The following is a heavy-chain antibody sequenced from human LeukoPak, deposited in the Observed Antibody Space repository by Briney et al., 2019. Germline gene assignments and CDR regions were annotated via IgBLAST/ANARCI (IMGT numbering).Heavy chain of an antibody. CDR3: AKADSSSWYDAYFDY. Sequence: PGGSLRLSCAASGFTFSSYAMSWVRQAPGKGLEWVSGIGGSGDSTYYRDSVKGRFTISRDNSKNTLYLQMNSLRAEDTAVYYCAKADSSSWYDAYFDYWGQGTLVTVSS. CDR2: IGGSGDST. V-gene: IGHV3-23*01. CDR1: GFTFSSYA. J-gene: IGHJ4*02. D-gene: IGHD6-13*01.